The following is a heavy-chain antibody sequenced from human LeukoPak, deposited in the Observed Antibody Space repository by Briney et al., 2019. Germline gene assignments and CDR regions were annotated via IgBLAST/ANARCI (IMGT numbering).Heavy chain of an antibody. J-gene: IGHJ5*02. D-gene: IGHD3-10*01. Sequence: ASVKVSCKASGGTFISYAISWVRQAPGQGLEWMGRIIPIFGTANYAQKFQGRVTITTDESTRTAYMELSSLRSEGTAVYYCARGDDMVRGKDNWFDPWGQGTLVTVSS. V-gene: IGHV1-69*05. CDR1: GGTFISYA. CDR3: ARGDDMVRGKDNWFDP. CDR2: IIPIFGTA.